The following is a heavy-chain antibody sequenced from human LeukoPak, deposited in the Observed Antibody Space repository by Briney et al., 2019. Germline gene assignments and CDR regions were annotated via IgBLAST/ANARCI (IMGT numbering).Heavy chain of an antibody. J-gene: IGHJ2*01. Sequence: GASVKVSCKASGFTFTSSAMQWVRQARGQRLEWIGWIVVGSGNTNYAQKFQERVTITRDMSTSTAYMELSSLRSEDTALYYCAAAGDYYDSSGYYLRYWYFDLWGRGTLVTVSS. CDR2: IVVGSGNT. D-gene: IGHD3-22*01. V-gene: IGHV1-58*02. CDR1: GFTFTSSA. CDR3: AAAGDYYDSSGYYLRYWYFDL.